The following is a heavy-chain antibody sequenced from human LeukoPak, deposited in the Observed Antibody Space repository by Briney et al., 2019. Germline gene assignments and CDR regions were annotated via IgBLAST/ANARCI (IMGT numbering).Heavy chain of an antibody. D-gene: IGHD3-22*01. CDR3: ARGSTYYDSSGQVPFDY. CDR2: ISFGGSNK. J-gene: IGHJ4*02. Sequence: GGSLRLSCAASEFTFSSYTMHWVRQAPGKRLEWVALISFGGSNKYYADSVKGRFTISRDNSKNTLYLQMNSLRAEDTAVYYCARGSTYYDSSGQVPFDYWGQGTLVTVSS. V-gene: IGHV3-30-3*01. CDR1: EFTFSSYT.